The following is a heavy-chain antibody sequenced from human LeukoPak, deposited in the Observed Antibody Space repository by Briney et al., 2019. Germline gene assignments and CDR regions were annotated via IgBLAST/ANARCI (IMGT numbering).Heavy chain of an antibody. Sequence: ASVKVSCKASGYTFTDYALHWVRQAPGQSLEWMGWITTGRGETRYSQEFQRRITLTRDTSASTVYMDLSDLRSEDTAVYYCAREDPLITMIAADAFDIWGQGTMVTVSS. CDR1: GYTFTDYA. J-gene: IGHJ3*02. CDR3: AREDPLITMIAADAFDI. D-gene: IGHD3-22*01. V-gene: IGHV1-3*03. CDR2: ITTGRGET.